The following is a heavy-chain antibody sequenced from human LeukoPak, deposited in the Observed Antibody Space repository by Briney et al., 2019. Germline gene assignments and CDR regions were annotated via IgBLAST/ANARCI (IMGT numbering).Heavy chain of an antibody. V-gene: IGHV4-4*02. CDR3: SRENGAFSPFGY. D-gene: IGHD2-8*01. J-gene: IGHJ4*02. CDR2: ISLTGLT. CDR1: GGSISNTNW. Sequence: PSGTVSLTCGVSGGSISNTNWWSWVRQPPGQGLEWIGEISLTGLTHYNPSLESRVTVSLDKSKNQLSLNLTSVTAADTAVYYCSRENGAFSPFGYWGQGILVTVLS.